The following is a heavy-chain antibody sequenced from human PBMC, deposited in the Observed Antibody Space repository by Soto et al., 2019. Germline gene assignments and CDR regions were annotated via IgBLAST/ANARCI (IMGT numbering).Heavy chain of an antibody. CDR2: INPSGGST. CDR1: GYTFTSYY. CDR3: AGQGSTYCSSTSCYAHYYYYMDV. D-gene: IGHD2-2*01. V-gene: IGHV1-46*03. Sequence: ASVKVSCKASGYTFTSYYMHWVRQAPGQGLEWMGIINPSGGSTSYAQKFQGRVTMTRDTSTSTVYMELSSLRSEDTAVYYCAGQGSTYCSSTSCYAHYYYYMDVWGKGTTVTVSS. J-gene: IGHJ6*03.